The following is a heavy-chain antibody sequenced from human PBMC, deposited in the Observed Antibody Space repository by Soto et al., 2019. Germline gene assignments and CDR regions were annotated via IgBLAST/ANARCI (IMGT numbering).Heavy chain of an antibody. V-gene: IGHV3-66*01. CDR2: IYSGGST. J-gene: IGHJ4*02. CDR3: AREDWNYFYYFDY. Sequence: GGSLRLSCAASGFTVSSNYISWVRQAPGKGLEWVSVIYSGGSTYYADSVKGRFTISRDNSKNTLYLQMNSLRAEDTAVYYCAREDWNYFYYFDYWGQGTLVTVSS. D-gene: IGHD1-7*01. CDR1: GFTVSSNY.